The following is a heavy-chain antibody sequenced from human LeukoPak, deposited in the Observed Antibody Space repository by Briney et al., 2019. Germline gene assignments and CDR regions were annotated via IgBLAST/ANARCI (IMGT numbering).Heavy chain of an antibody. J-gene: IGHJ4*02. D-gene: IGHD3-10*01. CDR2: ISRSSSTI. V-gene: IGHV3-48*01. Sequence: TGGSLRLSCAASGFTFSSYSMNWVRQAPGKGLEWVSYISRSSSTIKYADSVKGRITISRDNAKNSLYLQMNSLRAEDTAVYYCAKDLHYGSADYWGQGTLVTVPS. CDR3: AKDLHYGSADY. CDR1: GFTFSSYS.